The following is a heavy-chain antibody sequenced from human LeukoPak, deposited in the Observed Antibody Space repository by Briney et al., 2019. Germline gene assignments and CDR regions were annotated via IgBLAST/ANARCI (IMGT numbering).Heavy chain of an antibody. V-gene: IGHV4-39*01. CDR2: IYYSGST. Sequence: SETLSLTCSVSGDSVSRSDSYWDWIRQPPGKGLQWIGTIYYSGSTYYNPSLKSRVTISVDTSKNQFSLKLSSVTAADTAVYYCARLARGSYGDDYWGQGTLVTVSS. CDR1: GDSVSRSDSY. D-gene: IGHD4-17*01. J-gene: IGHJ4*02. CDR3: ARLARGSYGDDY.